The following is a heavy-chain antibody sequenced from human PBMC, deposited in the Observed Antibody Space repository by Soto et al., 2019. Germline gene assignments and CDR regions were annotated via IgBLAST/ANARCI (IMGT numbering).Heavy chain of an antibody. CDR1: GYTFTNYG. CDR2: ISAYNGNT. D-gene: IGHD2-15*01. CDR3: ARADIEVFPAATPDY. V-gene: IGHV1-18*01. Sequence: QVQLVQSGAEVKKPGASVKVSCRASGYTFTNYGINWVRQAPGQGLEWLGWISAYNGNTNYAHKLQGRVTMTTDTSTSTAYMEVRSLRSDDTAVYYCARADIEVFPAATPDYWGQGTLVTVSS. J-gene: IGHJ4*02.